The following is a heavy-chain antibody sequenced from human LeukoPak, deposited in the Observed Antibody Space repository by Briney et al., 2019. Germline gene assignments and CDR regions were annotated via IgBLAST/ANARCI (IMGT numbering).Heavy chain of an antibody. CDR2: IHHSGST. CDR1: GYSISSGNY. J-gene: IGHJ5*02. Sequence: SETLSLTCSVSGYSISSGNYWGWIRLPPGKGLQWIGSIHHSGSTYYNPSLKSRVTISVDTSKNHFSLNLSAVTAADTAVYYCARARKYNGNPNWIDLWGQGVLVTVSS. V-gene: IGHV4-38-2*02. CDR3: ARARKYNGNPNWIDL. D-gene: IGHD2-8*01.